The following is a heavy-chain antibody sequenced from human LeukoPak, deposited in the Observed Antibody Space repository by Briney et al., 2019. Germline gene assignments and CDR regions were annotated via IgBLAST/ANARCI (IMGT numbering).Heavy chain of an antibody. CDR2: INHSGST. V-gene: IGHV4-34*01. CDR1: GGSFSGYY. Sequence: SETLSLTCAVYGGSFSGYYWSWICQPPGKGLEWIGEINHSGSTNYNPSLKSRVTISVDTSKNQFSLKLSSVTAADTAVYYCARGYCSGGSCYSIYFDYWGQGTLVTVSS. D-gene: IGHD2-15*01. J-gene: IGHJ4*02. CDR3: ARGYCSGGSCYSIYFDY.